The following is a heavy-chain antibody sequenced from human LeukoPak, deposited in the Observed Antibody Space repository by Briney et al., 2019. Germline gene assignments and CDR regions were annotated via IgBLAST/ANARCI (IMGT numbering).Heavy chain of an antibody. CDR2: INHSGCT. D-gene: IGHD3-22*01. CDR1: GGSFSGYY. CDR3: ARVSPDPMIVVVITSSYFDY. J-gene: IGHJ4*02. Sequence: SETLSLTCAVYGGSFSGYYWSWIRQPPGKGLEWIGEINHSGCTNYNPSLKSRVTISVDTSKNQFSLKLSSVTAADTAVYYCARVSPDPMIVVVITSSYFDYWGQGTLVTVSS. V-gene: IGHV4-34*01.